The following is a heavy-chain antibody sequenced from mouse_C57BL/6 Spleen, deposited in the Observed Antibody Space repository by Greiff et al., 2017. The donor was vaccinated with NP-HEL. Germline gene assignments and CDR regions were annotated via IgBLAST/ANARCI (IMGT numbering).Heavy chain of an antibody. J-gene: IGHJ2*01. CDR2: IDPSDSYT. V-gene: IGHV1-69*01. CDR1: GYTFTSYW. D-gene: IGHD4-1*01. Sequence: QVQLQQSGAELVMPGASVKLSCKASGYTFTSYWMHWVKQRPGQGLEWIGEIDPSDSYTNYNQKFKGKSTLTVDKSSSTAYMQLSSLTSEDSAVYYCALGRGPGYWGQGTTLTVSS. CDR3: ALGRGPGY.